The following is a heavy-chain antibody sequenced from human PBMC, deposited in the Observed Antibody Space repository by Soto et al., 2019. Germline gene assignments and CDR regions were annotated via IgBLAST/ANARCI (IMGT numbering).Heavy chain of an antibody. D-gene: IGHD2-2*02. CDR3: AKDLSTYCSSTSCNSNFDS. CDR2: ISSSGSTI. J-gene: IGHJ4*02. CDR1: GFTFSDYY. V-gene: IGHV3-11*01. Sequence: GGSLRLSCAASGFTFSDYYMSWIRQAPGKGLEWVSYISSSGSTIYYADSVKGRFTISRDNAKNSLYLQMNSLRAEDTAVYYCAKDLSTYCSSTSCNSNFDSRGQGTLDIVSS.